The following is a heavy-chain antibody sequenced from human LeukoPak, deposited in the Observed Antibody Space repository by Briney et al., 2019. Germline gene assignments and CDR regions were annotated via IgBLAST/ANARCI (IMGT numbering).Heavy chain of an antibody. V-gene: IGHV4-39*07. J-gene: IGHJ4*02. CDR3: ARDSSWILGYQLLLNYFDY. D-gene: IGHD2-2*01. CDR1: GGSIRSSSYY. CDR2: IYYSGST. Sequence: PSEPLSLTCTVSGGSIRSSSYYWGWIRQPPGKGLEWIGSIYYSGSTYYNPSRKRRVTISVDTSKNQLSLKLSSVSAADTAVYYCARDSSWILGYQLLLNYFDYWGQGTLVTVSS.